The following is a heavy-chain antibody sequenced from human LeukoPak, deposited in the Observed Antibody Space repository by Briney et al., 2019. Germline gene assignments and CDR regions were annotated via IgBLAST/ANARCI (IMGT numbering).Heavy chain of an antibody. D-gene: IGHD3-9*01. J-gene: IGHJ6*02. CDR3: TRDLMDYDVSTGLHHYYMDV. Sequence: GGSLRLSCSASGFAFSSFSMNWVRQAPGKGLEWLSYMSSDSSTIKYADSVKGRFTISRDNAKNTLYLQMNTLRVEDTAVYYCTRDLMDYDVSTGLHHYYMDVWGQGTTVTVSS. CDR1: GFAFSSFS. CDR2: MSSDSSTI. V-gene: IGHV3-48*04.